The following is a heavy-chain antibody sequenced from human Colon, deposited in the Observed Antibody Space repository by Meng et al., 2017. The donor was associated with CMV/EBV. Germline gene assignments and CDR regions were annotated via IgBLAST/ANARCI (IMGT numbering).Heavy chain of an antibody. D-gene: IGHD6-13*01. CDR3: ARVAAHYYYGMDV. J-gene: IGHJ6*02. CDR1: GFTFSSYE. V-gene: IGHV3-48*03. Sequence: GESLRLSCAASGFTFSSYEMNWVRQAPGKGLEWVSYISSSGSTIYYADSVKGRFTISRDNAKNSLYLQMNSLRAEDTAVYYCARVAAHYYYGMDVWGQGTTVTVSS. CDR2: ISSSGSTI.